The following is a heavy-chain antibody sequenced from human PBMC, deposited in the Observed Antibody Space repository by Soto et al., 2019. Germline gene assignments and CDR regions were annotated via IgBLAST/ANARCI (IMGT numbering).Heavy chain of an antibody. CDR2: IDATSNII. Sequence: PWWSLRLSCSASVFTFRNFEMNWFRQAPGKGLEWVSYIDATSNIIYYTDSVKGRFTISRDNSKNSLFLQMNSLRAEDTAVYYCARDRWHANRYPGAFDIWGRGTMVTVSS. CDR3: ARDRWHANRYPGAFDI. V-gene: IGHV3-48*03. CDR1: VFTFRNFE. D-gene: IGHD1-20*01. J-gene: IGHJ3*02.